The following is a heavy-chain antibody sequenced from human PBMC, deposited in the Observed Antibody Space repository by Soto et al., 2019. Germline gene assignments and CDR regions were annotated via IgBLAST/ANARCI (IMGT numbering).Heavy chain of an antibody. CDR1: GYTFTKYG. Sequence: QEQLVQSGGEVKKPGASVRVSCKASGYTFTKYGITWVRQAPGQGLEWIGWIGVYNGKTNYARKLLVRVIMTADTSASTAYMELRSLRSDDTAVYYCSRARYCTSPSCYNHYYYGMDIWGQGTTVSVSS. V-gene: IGHV1-18*04. J-gene: IGHJ6*02. D-gene: IGHD2-2*02. CDR3: SRARYCTSPSCYNHYYYGMDI. CDR2: IGVYNGKT.